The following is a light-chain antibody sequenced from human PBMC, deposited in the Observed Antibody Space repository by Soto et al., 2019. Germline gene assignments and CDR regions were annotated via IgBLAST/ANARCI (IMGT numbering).Light chain of an antibody. CDR1: SSDVGGYNY. J-gene: IGLJ1*01. CDR2: DVS. CDR3: SSYTSSTLYA. V-gene: IGLV2-14*01. Sequence: QSALTQPASVSGSPGQSITISCTGTSSDVGGYNYVSWYQQHPGKAPKLMIYDVSNRPSGVYNRFSGSKSGNTASLTISGLQAEDEADYYCSSYTSSTLYAFGTGTKRTVL.